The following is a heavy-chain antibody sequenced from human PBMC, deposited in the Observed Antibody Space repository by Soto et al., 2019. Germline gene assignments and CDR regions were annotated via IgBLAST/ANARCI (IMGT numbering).Heavy chain of an antibody. V-gene: IGHV4-4*02. J-gene: IGHJ4*02. CDR1: GGSITSTNW. D-gene: IGHD1-1*01. CDR2: IHHGGST. Sequence: SETLSLTCTVSGGSITSTNWWSWVRQPPGMGLEWIGDIHHGGSTNYNLSLQSRITMSVDRAKNQFSLKLTSVTVADTDVYFCARVRTSVLDTSVTPNLDSWGQATLVT. CDR3: ARVRTSVLDTSVTPNLDS.